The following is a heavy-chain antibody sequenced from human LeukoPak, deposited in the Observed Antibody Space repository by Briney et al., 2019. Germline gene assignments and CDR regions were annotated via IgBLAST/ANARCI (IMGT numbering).Heavy chain of an antibody. V-gene: IGHV1-2*02. CDR3: AKSSGNSYMYNFDY. D-gene: IGHD5-18*01. J-gene: IGHJ4*02. CDR2: INPNSGGT. Sequence: GASVKVSCKASGYTYSDYYMHWVRQAPGQGLEWMGWINPNSGGTNYAQKFQGRVTMTRDTSITTTYMELSRVTFDDTAVYYCAKSSGNSYMYNFDYWGQGTLVTVSS. CDR1: GYTYSDYY.